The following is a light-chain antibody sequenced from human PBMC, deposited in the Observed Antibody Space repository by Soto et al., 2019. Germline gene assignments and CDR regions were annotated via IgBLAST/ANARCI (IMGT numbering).Light chain of an antibody. CDR3: QQYNRYSLT. Sequence: DIQMTQSPSTLSASVGDRVTITCRASQSISSWLAWYQQKPGKAPKLLIYDASSLESGVPSRFSGSGSDTEFTLTINNQQPDDFATYHCQQYNRYSLTFGGGTKVEIK. CDR2: DAS. CDR1: QSISSW. J-gene: IGKJ4*01. V-gene: IGKV1-5*01.